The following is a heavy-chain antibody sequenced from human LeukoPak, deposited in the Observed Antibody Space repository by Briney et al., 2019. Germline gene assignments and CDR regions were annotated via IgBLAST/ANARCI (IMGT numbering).Heavy chain of an antibody. J-gene: IGHJ5*02. Sequence: GASVKVSCKASGYTFTGYYMHWGRQAHVPGLEWMGWINPNSGGTNYAQKFQGRVTMTRDTSISTAYMELSRLRSDDTAVYYCARVDCSGGSCPPWGQGTLVTVSS. V-gene: IGHV1-2*02. CDR1: GYTFTGYY. CDR2: INPNSGGT. D-gene: IGHD2-15*01. CDR3: ARVDCSGGSCPP.